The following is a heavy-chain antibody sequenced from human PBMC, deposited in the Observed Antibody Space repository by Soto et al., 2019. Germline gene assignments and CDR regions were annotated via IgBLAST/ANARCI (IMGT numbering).Heavy chain of an antibody. Sequence: EVQLVESGGGLVQPGGSLRLSCAASGFTFSSYSMNWVRQAPGKGLEWVSYISSSSSTIYYADSVKGRFTISRDNAKNSLYLQMNSLRAEDTAVYYCARDFYLPLDVWGKGTTVTVSS. CDR3: ARDFYLPLDV. CDR1: GFTFSSYS. CDR2: ISSSSSTI. V-gene: IGHV3-48*01. J-gene: IGHJ6*04.